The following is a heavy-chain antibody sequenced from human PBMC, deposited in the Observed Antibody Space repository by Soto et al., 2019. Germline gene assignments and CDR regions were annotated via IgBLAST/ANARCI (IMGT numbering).Heavy chain of an antibody. V-gene: IGHV1-45*02. D-gene: IGHD2-21*01. J-gene: IGHJ3*02. CDR1: GYTFTYRY. CDR3: ATLRVRAIASENAFDI. CDR2: ITPFNGNT. Sequence: GASVKVSCKASGYTFTYRYLHWVRQAPGQALEWMGWITPFNGNTNYAQKFQDRVTITRDRSMSTAYMELSSLRSEDTAMYYCATLRVRAIASENAFDIWGQGTMVTVSS.